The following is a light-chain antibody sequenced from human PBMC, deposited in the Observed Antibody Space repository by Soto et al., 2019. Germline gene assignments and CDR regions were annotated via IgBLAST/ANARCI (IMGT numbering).Light chain of an antibody. J-gene: IGKJ2*01. CDR1: QSVSSSY. CDR2: GAS. CDR3: QQYDSSPYT. V-gene: IGKV3-20*01. Sequence: EIVLTQSPGTLSLSPGEGATLSCRASQSVSSSYLAWYQQKPGQAPRLLIYGASTRAIGIPDRFSGSGSVTDFTLTISRLEPEDFAVYYCQQYDSSPYTFGQGTKLEIK.